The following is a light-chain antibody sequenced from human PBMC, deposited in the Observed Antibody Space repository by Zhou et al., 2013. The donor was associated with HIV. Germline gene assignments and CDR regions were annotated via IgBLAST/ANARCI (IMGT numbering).Light chain of an antibody. CDR1: QGISNW. CDR2: AAS. J-gene: IGKJ3*01. CDR3: LQDYNEPFT. Sequence: IQMTQSPSSVSASIGDRVTITCRASQGISNWLAWYQQKPGKAPNLLIYAASTLQTGVPSRFSGSGSGTDFTLTISSLHPEDFATYYCLQDYNEPFTFGPGTKVDIK. V-gene: IGKV1-6*01.